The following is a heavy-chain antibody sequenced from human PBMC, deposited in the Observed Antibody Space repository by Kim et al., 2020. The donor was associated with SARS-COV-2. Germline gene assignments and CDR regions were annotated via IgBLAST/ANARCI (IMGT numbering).Heavy chain of an antibody. Sequence: GGSLRLSCAASGFTFSSYSMNWVRQAPGKGLEWVSSISSSSSYIYYADSVKGRFTISRDNAKNSLYLQMNSLRAEDTAVYYCARDERAHGALWFGESHYYYMDVWGKWTTVTVSS. V-gene: IGHV3-21*01. CDR1: GFTFSSYS. CDR3: ARDERAHGALWFGESHYYYMDV. D-gene: IGHD3-10*01. J-gene: IGHJ6*03. CDR2: ISSSSSYI.